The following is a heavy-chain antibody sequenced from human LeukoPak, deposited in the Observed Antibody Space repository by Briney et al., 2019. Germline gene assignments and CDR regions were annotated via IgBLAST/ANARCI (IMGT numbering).Heavy chain of an antibody. CDR3: ARASYGDPNDFDY. V-gene: IGHV4-59*01. J-gene: IGHJ4*02. CDR1: GGSISSYY. D-gene: IGHD4-17*01. CDR2: IYYSGST. Sequence: SETLSLTCTVSGGSISSYYWSWIRQPPGKGLEWIGYIYYSGSTNYNPSLKSRVTISVDTSKNQFSLKLSSVTAADTAVYYCARASYGDPNDFDYWGQGTLVTVSS.